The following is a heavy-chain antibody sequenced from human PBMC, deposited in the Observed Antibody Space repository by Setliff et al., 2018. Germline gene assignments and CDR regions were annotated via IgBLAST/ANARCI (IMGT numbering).Heavy chain of an antibody. Sequence: GGSLRLSCAASGFTFSSYSMNWVRQAPGKGLEWVSYISSSSSTIYYADSVKGRFTISRDNAKNSLYLQMNSLRPEDTAVYYCARPRGVYYDSSGPFDYWGQGTLVTVSS. CDR2: ISSSSSTI. CDR1: GFTFSSYS. D-gene: IGHD3-22*01. J-gene: IGHJ4*02. CDR3: ARPRGVYYDSSGPFDY. V-gene: IGHV3-48*04.